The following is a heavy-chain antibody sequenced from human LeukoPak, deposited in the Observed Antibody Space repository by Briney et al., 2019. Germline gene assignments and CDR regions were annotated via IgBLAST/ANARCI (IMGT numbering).Heavy chain of an antibody. CDR3: VRGGQWLVSFDY. D-gene: IGHD6-19*01. CDR1: GGSFSGYY. Sequence: SETLSLTCAVYGGSFSGYYWSWIRQPPGKGLEWIGEINHSGSTNYNPSLKSRVTISVDTSKNQFSLKLSSVTAADTAVYYCVRGGQWLVSFDYWGQGTLVTVSS. V-gene: IGHV4-34*01. CDR2: INHSGST. J-gene: IGHJ4*02.